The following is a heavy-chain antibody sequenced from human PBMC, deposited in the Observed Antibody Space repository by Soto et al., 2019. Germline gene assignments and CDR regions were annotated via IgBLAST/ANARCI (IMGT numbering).Heavy chain of an antibody. CDR2: ISGSGGST. D-gene: IGHD3-3*01. CDR3: AKGDFYYGLDV. V-gene: IGHV3-23*01. Sequence: GGSLRLSCAASGFTFSSYSMNWVRQAPGKGLEWVSTISGSGGSTYYADSVKGRFTISRDNSKNTLYLQMNSLRAEDTAVYYCAKGDFYYGLDVWGQGTTVTVSS. CDR1: GFTFSSYS. J-gene: IGHJ6*02.